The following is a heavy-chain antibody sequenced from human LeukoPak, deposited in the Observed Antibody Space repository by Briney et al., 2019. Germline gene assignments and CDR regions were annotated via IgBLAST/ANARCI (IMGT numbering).Heavy chain of an antibody. D-gene: IGHD4-11*01. J-gene: IGHJ4*02. CDR3: AKGYDHSNYGRSDY. CDR1: GFTFDDYA. CDR2: ISWNGGSI. V-gene: IGHV3-9*01. Sequence: PGGSLRLSCAASGFTFDDYAMHWVRQAPGKGLEWVSGISWNGGSIGYADSVKGRFTISRDNAKNSLYLQMNSLRADDTALYYCAKGYDHSNYGRSDYWGRGTLVTVSS.